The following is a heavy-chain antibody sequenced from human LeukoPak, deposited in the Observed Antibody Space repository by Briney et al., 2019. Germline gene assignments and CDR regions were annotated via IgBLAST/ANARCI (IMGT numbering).Heavy chain of an antibody. V-gene: IGHV4-34*01. Sequence: SETLSLTCAVYGGSFSGYYWSWIRQPPGKGLEWIGEINHGGSTNYNPSLKSRVTISVDTSKNQFSLKLSSVTPADTAVYYCAGREMTYGMDVWGQGTTVTVSS. CDR2: INHGGST. J-gene: IGHJ6*02. CDR1: GGSFSGYY. D-gene: IGHD5-24*01. CDR3: AGREMTYGMDV.